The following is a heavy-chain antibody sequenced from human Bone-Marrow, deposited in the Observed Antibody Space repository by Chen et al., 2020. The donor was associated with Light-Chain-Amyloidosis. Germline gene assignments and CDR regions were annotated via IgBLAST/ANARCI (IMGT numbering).Heavy chain of an antibody. D-gene: IGHD6-6*01. CDR2: INPRSGDT. Sequence: QVQLVQSGAEVKKPGASVKVSCKASGYVFTGYYIHWVRQAPGQGLEWMGCINPRSGDTNYAQRFQGRVTLTRDTSITTGYMELNRLRSDDTAVYYCARGPQQLLLDRGGQGALVTVSS. V-gene: IGHV1-2*02. J-gene: IGHJ5*02. CDR3: ARGPQQLLLDR. CDR1: GYVFTGYY.